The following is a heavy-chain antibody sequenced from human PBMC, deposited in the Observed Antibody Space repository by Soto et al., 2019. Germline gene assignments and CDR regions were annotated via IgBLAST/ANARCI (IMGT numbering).Heavy chain of an antibody. CDR2: INKSGGST. CDR1: GFTFSSFA. Sequence: VGSLRLSCAASGFTFSSFAMSWVRQAPGKGLEWVSTINKSGGSTYYADSVKGRFTISRDNSKNMLFLQISGLRAEDTAVYYCAKDPPTTGTTFDYWGRGTLVTVSS. J-gene: IGHJ4*02. D-gene: IGHD1-1*01. V-gene: IGHV3-23*01. CDR3: AKDPPTTGTTFDY.